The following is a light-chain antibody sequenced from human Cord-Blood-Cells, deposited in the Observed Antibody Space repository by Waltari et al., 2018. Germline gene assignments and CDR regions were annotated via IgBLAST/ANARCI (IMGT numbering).Light chain of an antibody. J-gene: IGLJ2*01. CDR3: CSYAGSSTFVV. CDR1: SRYVGSYNL. CDR2: EVS. V-gene: IGLV2-23*02. Sequence: QSSRTRPASVSGLPGPSITLACTGTSRYVGSYNLVSWYQHPPGKAPKRVIYEVSKRPSGLSKRSSPSKSSNPASLTISEPQAEDAADYYCCSYAGSSTFVVFGGGTKLTVL.